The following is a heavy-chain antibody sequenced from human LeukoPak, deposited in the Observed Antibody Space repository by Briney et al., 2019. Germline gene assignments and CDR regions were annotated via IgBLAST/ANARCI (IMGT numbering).Heavy chain of an antibody. D-gene: IGHD3-22*01. V-gene: IGHV1-2*06. CDR1: GYTFTDYY. CDR3: ARGKGYDSSGFQDAFDI. CDR2: INPKSGGT. J-gene: IGHJ3*02. Sequence: ASVKVSCKASGYTFTDYYMHWVRQAPGQWLEWMGRINPKSGGTNYAQKFQGRVIMTRDTSISTAYMELSRLRSDDTAVYYCARGKGYDSSGFQDAFDIWGQGTMVTVSS.